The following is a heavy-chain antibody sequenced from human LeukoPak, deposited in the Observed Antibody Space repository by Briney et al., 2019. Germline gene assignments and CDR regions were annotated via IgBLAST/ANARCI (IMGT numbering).Heavy chain of an antibody. Sequence: ASVKVSCKASGYTFTSYGISWVRQAPGQGLEWMGWISAYNGNTNYAQKLQGRVTMTTDTSTSTAYMELRSLRSDDTAVYYCARGSDILTGYYYYYMDVWGKGTTVTISS. D-gene: IGHD3-9*01. CDR3: ARGSDILTGYYYYYMDV. J-gene: IGHJ6*03. V-gene: IGHV1-18*01. CDR2: ISAYNGNT. CDR1: GYTFTSYG.